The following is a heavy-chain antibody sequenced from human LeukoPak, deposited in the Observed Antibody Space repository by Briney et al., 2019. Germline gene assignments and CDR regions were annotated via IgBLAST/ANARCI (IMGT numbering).Heavy chain of an antibody. CDR3: ATKQWLAPPPDS. CDR1: GFTLSKYW. CDR2: INTDGTVT. Sequence: GGSLRLSCAASGFTLSKYWMLWVRQAPGEGLEGVSRINTDGTVTTYADSVKGRFTVSRDNADNTMFLQMNSVRDEDTAVYYCATKQWLAPPPDSWGQGTPVTVSS. D-gene: IGHD6-19*01. V-gene: IGHV3-74*01. J-gene: IGHJ4*02.